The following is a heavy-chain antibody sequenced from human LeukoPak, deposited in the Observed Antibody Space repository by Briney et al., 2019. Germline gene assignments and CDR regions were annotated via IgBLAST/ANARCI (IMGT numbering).Heavy chain of an antibody. CDR2: INHSGST. D-gene: IGHD6-19*01. J-gene: IGHJ4*02. CDR1: GGSFSGYY. CDR3: ARGRGVWRQWLVPGDFDY. V-gene: IGHV4-34*01. Sequence: PSETLSLTCAVYGGSFSGYYWSWIRQPPGKWLEWIGEINHSGSTNYSPSLKSRVTISVDTSKNQFSLKLSSVTAADTAVYYCARGRGVWRQWLVPGDFDYWGQGTLVTVSS.